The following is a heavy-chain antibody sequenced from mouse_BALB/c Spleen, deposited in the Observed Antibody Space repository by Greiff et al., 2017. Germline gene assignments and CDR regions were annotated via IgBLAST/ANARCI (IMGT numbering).Heavy chain of an antibody. D-gene: IGHD1-1*01. CDR3: ARRGSSYKAMDY. J-gene: IGHJ4*01. CDR1: GYSITSDYA. CDR2: ISYSGST. V-gene: IGHV3-2*02. Sequence: EVKLVESGPGLVKPSQSLSLTCTVTGYSITSDYAWNWIRQFPGNKLEWMGYISYSGSTSYNPSLKSRISITRDTSKNQFFLQLNSVTTEDTATYYCARRGSSYKAMDYWGQGTSVTVSS.